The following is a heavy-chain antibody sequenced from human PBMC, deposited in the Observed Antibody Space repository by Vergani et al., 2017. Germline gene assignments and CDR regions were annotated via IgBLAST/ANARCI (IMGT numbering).Heavy chain of an antibody. D-gene: IGHD3-3*01. Sequence: EVQLVQSGAEVKKPGESLKISCQGSGYSITNYWIALVRQRPGKGLEWMGIIYAGDSDVSYSPSFQGQVTMSVGKSLSTAYLQWSSLKASDTATYRCAKTHDFSSLYSSYNWFVPWRQGTDVTVSS. CDR1: GYSITNYW. V-gene: IGHV5-51*03. J-gene: IGHJ5*02. CDR2: IYAGDSDV. CDR3: AKTHDFSSLYSSYNWFVP.